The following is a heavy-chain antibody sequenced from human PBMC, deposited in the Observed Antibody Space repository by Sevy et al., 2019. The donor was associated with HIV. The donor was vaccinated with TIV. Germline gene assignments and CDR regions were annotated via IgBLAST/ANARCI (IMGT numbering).Heavy chain of an antibody. CDR2: IKSITDGGAA. J-gene: IGHJ4*02. CDR1: GFDFANAW. CDR3: STDDLISY. Sequence: GGSLRLSCTASGFDFANAWMNWVRQAPGKGLEWVGHIKSITDGGAADYAAPVKGRFTISRHDSKNTLHLHMNSLKAEDTAVYYCSTDDLISYWGRGTLVTVSS. V-gene: IGHV3-15*07.